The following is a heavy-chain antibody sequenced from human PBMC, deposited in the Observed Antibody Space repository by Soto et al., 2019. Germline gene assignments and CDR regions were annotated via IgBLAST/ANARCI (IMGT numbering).Heavy chain of an antibody. Sequence: QVQLVQSGAEVKKPGSSVKVSCKASGGTFSSYTISWVRQAPGQGLEWMGRIIPILGIANYAQKFQGRVTITADKSTSTAYMELSSLRSEDTAVYYCARGGITGNGFDPWGQGTLVTVSS. CDR2: IIPILGIA. J-gene: IGHJ5*02. D-gene: IGHD1-20*01. V-gene: IGHV1-69*02. CDR3: ARGGITGNGFDP. CDR1: GGTFSSYT.